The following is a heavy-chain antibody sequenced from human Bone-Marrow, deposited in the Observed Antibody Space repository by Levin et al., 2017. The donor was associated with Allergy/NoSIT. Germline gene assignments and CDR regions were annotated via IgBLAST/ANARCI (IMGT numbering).Heavy chain of an antibody. CDR1: GFDFSDYV. CDR2: VSYDGRND. D-gene: IGHD3-16*01. J-gene: IGHJ2*01. CDR3: ARDIARSSRWYFGL. V-gene: IGHV3-30*04. Sequence: PGGSLRLSCAASGFDFSDYVMHWVRQAPGKGLEWVAVVSYDGRNDYYADSVKGRFTVSRDNSKNTLSLQLNSLRAEDTAVYYCARDIARSSRWYFGLWCRGTLVTVSS.